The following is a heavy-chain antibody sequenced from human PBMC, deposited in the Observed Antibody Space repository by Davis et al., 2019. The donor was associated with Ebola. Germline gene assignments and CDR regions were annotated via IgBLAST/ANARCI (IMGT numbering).Heavy chain of an antibody. V-gene: IGHV3-53*01. J-gene: IGHJ4*02. CDR3: ARGFWGSSPYYFDY. Sequence: GESLKISCAASGFTFSSYAMSWVRQAPGKGLEWVSVIYGSGTTYYADYVKDRVTISRENSTNTLYLQMNSLGVEDTAVFYCARGFWGSSPYYFDYWGQGILVTVSS. CDR2: IYGSGTT. D-gene: IGHD3-16*01. CDR1: GFTFSSYA.